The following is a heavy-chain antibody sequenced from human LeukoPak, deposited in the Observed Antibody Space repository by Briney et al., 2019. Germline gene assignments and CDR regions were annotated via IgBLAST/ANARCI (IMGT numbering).Heavy chain of an antibody. J-gene: IGHJ6*03. CDR2: IYYSGST. Sequence: PSETLSLTCTVSGGSISSSSYYWGWIRQPPGKGLEWIGSIYYSGSTYYNPSLKSRVTISVDTSKNQFSLKLSSVTAADTAVCYCARCIAANMDVWGKGTTVTVSS. D-gene: IGHD6-13*01. CDR3: ARCIAANMDV. V-gene: IGHV4-39*07. CDR1: GGSISSSSYY.